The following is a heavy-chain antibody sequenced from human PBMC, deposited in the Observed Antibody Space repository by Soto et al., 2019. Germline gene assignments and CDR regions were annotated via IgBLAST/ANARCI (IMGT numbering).Heavy chain of an antibody. CDR3: VRPAAGSYWYFDL. V-gene: IGHV3-48*02. D-gene: IGHD6-13*01. CDR1: GFTLSNYG. Sequence: EVQLVESGGNLVQPGGSLRLSCAASGFTLSNYGMNWVRQAPGKGLEWVSYISISSGSIFYTDSVKGRFTISRDNAKNSLYLQMNSLTDEDTAVYYCVRPAAGSYWYFDLWGRGTLVTVSS. CDR2: ISISSGSI. J-gene: IGHJ2*01.